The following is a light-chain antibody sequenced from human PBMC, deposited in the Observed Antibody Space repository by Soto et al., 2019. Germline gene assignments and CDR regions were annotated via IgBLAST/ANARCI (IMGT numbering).Light chain of an antibody. CDR1: SSDVGAY. J-gene: IGLJ3*02. CDR2: EVN. Sequence: QSVLTQPPSASGSPGQSVTISCNGTSSDVGAYVSWYQQYPGKAPKLMIYEVNKRPSGVPDRFSGSKSGKTASLTVSGLQPEDEADYHCTSYAGSNIWVFGGGTKLTVL. CDR3: TSYAGSNIWV. V-gene: IGLV2-8*01.